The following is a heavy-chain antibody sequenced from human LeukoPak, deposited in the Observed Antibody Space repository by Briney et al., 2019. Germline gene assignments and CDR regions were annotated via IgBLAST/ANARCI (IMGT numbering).Heavy chain of an antibody. D-gene: IGHD4-11*01. CDR2: IGIGSDYT. CDR3: ARSYGNYGPSIMVPRYYYYGMDV. V-gene: IGHV3-11*03. Sequence: TGGSLRLSCAASGFTFSDYYMSWIRQAPGKGLEWVSYIGIGSDYTDYADSVKGRFTISRDNAKNSLYLQMNSLRAEDTAVYYCARSYGNYGPSIMVPRYYYYGMDVWGQGTTVTVSS. J-gene: IGHJ6*02. CDR1: GFTFSDYY.